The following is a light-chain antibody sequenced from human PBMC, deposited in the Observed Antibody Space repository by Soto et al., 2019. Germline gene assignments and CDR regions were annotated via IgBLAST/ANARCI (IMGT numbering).Light chain of an antibody. CDR3: QQTFSPYVS. CDR1: QSISTY. Sequence: DIQMTQSPSSLSVSIGDRVIITCRASQSISTYLNWYQYKPGKAPRLVIFRSSTLHSGVPSRFSGRGSGTDFTLTISSLQPEDFATYFCQQTFSPYVSFGGGTRVEI. V-gene: IGKV1-39*01. CDR2: RSS. J-gene: IGKJ4*01.